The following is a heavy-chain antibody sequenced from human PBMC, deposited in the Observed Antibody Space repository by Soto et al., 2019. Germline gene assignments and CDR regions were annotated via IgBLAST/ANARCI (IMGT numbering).Heavy chain of an antibody. CDR1: GGSINSYY. Sequence: SETLSLTCTVSGGSINSYYWSWVRQPPGKGLEWIGYIYYSGSTNYNPSLKSRVTISVDTSKNQFSLKLSSVTAADTAVYYCARLYGLDAFDIWGQGTMVTVSS. CDR3: ARLYGLDAFDI. V-gene: IGHV4-59*08. J-gene: IGHJ3*02. D-gene: IGHD3-16*02. CDR2: IYYSGST.